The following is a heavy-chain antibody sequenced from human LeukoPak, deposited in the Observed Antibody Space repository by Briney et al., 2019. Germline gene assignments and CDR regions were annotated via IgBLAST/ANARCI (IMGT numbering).Heavy chain of an antibody. CDR2: IQYNGTNK. CDR3: VKDIRRGYNFGYDQFAY. D-gene: IGHD5-18*01. J-gene: IGHJ4*02. Sequence: GGPLRLSCAASGFIFSNYGMHWVRQAPGKGLEWVAFIQYNGTNKDYADSVKGRFTISRDNSKNTVSLQMNSLKPEDTALYYCVKDIRRGYNFGYDQFAYWGQGTLVTVSS. CDR1: GFIFSNYG. V-gene: IGHV3-30*02.